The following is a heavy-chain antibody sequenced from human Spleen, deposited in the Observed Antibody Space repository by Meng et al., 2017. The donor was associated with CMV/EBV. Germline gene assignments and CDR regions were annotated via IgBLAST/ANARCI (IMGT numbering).Heavy chain of an antibody. Sequence: ASEGTFSNYAISWVRQAPGQGLEWMGGIIPIIALPNYAQKFQDRVTITADKSATTAYMELSSLRSEDTAVYYCARVISSSSVYYFDYWGQGTLVTVSS. CDR1: EGTFSNYA. CDR2: IIPIIALP. D-gene: IGHD6-6*01. V-gene: IGHV1-69*10. J-gene: IGHJ4*02. CDR3: ARVISSSSVYYFDY.